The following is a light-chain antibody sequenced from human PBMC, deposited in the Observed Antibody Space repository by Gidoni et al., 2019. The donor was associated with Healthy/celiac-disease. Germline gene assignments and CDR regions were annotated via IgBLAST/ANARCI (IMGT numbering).Light chain of an antibody. J-gene: IGLJ2*01. Sequence: SSELTQDSDVSVALGQAVRITCQGDSLRSYDASWYQQQPGQAPVLVIYGKNNRPAGIPDRFSGSSSGNTASLTLTWAQAEDEADYYCTSRDSSGNHVVFVGGTTLTVL. CDR1: SLRSYD. CDR2: GKN. CDR3: TSRDSSGNHVV. V-gene: IGLV3-19*01.